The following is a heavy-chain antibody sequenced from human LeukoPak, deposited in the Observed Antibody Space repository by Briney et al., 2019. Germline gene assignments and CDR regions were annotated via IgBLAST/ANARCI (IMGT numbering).Heavy chain of an antibody. CDR3: AAQKRGTSRPYYFDY. CDR1: GFTFSSYA. J-gene: IGHJ4*02. V-gene: IGHV3-23*01. D-gene: IGHD3-16*02. CDR2: ISGSGGTT. Sequence: GGSLRLSCAASGFTFSSYAMSWVRQAPGKRLEWVSTISGSGGTTYYADSVKGRFSISRDNSKNTLYLHMNSLRAEDTAVYYCAAQKRGTSRPYYFDYWGQGTLLTVSS.